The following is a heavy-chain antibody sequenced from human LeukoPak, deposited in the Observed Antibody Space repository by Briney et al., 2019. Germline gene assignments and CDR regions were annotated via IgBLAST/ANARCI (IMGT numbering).Heavy chain of an antibody. Sequence: ASVKVSCKASGYTFTSYDINWVRQATGQGLEWMGWTNPNSGNTGYAQKFQGRVTMTRNTSISTAYMELSSLRSEDTAVYYCARAVGATTWAYYYYYMDVWGKGTTVTVSS. D-gene: IGHD1-26*01. J-gene: IGHJ6*03. CDR3: ARAVGATTWAYYYYYMDV. CDR1: GYTFTSYD. V-gene: IGHV1-8*01. CDR2: TNPNSGNT.